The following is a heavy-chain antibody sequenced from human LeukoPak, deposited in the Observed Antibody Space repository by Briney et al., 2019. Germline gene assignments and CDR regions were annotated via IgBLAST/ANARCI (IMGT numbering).Heavy chain of an antibody. CDR2: IYYSGST. J-gene: IGHJ3*02. D-gene: IGHD3-10*01. CDR1: GGSISSYY. CDR3: ARDPSYYYGSGSYFDAFDI. V-gene: IGHV4-59*01. Sequence: PSETLSLTCTVSGGSISSYYWSWIRQPPGKGLEWIGYIYYSGSTNYNPSLKSRVTISVDTSKNQFSLKLSSVTAAVTAVYYCARDPSYYYGSGSYFDAFDIWGQGTMVTVSS.